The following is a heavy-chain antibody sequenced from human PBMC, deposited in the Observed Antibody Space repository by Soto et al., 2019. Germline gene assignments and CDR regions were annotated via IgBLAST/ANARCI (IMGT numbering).Heavy chain of an antibody. D-gene: IGHD4-17*01. CDR3: AVSDYEYYFDY. J-gene: IGHJ4*02. CDR1: GGSVSSGSYY. Sequence: PSETLSLTCTVSGGSVSSGSYYWSWIRQPPGKGLEWIGYIYYSGSTNYNPSLKSRVTISVDTSKNQFSLKLSSVTAADTAVYYCAVSDYEYYFDYWGQGTLVTVSS. V-gene: IGHV4-61*01. CDR2: IYYSGST.